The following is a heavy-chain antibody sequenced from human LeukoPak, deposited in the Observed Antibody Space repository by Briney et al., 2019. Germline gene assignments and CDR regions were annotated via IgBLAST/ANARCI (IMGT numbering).Heavy chain of an antibody. Sequence: GGSLRLSCTASGFTFGDYAMSWVRQAPGKGLEWVSAISGSGGTTYYTDSVKGRFTISRDNSKNTLSLQMNSLRAEDTAVYFCAKDRIASGSYYYFDNLGQGTLVTVSS. CDR1: GFTFGDYA. CDR2: ISGSGGTT. J-gene: IGHJ4*02. D-gene: IGHD3-10*01. CDR3: AKDRIASGSYYYFDN. V-gene: IGHV3-23*01.